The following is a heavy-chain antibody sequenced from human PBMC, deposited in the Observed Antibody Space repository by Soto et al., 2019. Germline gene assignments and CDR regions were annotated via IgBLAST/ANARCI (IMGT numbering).Heavy chain of an antibody. D-gene: IGHD3-22*01. J-gene: IGHJ3*02. CDR1: GGSISSYY. V-gene: IGHV4-4*07. Sequence: QVQLQESGPGLVKPSETLSLTCTVSGGSISSYYWSWIRQPAGKGLEWIGRIYTSGSTNYNPSLKSRVTMSGDTAKNQFSLELGSVAAADTAVYYCARAFPYYYDSSCYPPPGDAFDIWGQGTMVTVSS. CDR2: IYTSGST. CDR3: ARAFPYYYDSSCYPPPGDAFDI.